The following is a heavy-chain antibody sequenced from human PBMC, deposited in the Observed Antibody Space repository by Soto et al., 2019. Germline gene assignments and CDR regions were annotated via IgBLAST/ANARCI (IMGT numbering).Heavy chain of an antibody. CDR3: ARFFVWGVYPYGYFDY. CDR2: IYDSGST. V-gene: IGHV4-30-4*01. CDR1: GGSICGGDYY. D-gene: IGHD3-16*01. J-gene: IGHJ4*02. Sequence: QVQLQESGPGLVQPSQTLSLTCTVSGGSICGGDYYWSWIRQSPGKGLEWIGYIYDSGSTYYNPALQSRDTISVDTSKNLFSLKLSSVTAADTPVYYCARFFVWGVYPYGYFDYWGQGILVTVSS.